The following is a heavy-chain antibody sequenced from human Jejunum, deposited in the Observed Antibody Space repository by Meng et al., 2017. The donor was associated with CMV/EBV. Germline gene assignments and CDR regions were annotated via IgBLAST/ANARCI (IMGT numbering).Heavy chain of an antibody. D-gene: IGHD3-16*01. Sequence: PWVRTAPGKGPEWMGIINPSGGTTSHAQEFQGRVPMHRDTSTSTVYMELSSLRSEDTAVYYCARDSGGGVNWFDPWGQGTLVTVSS. CDR2: INPSGGTT. V-gene: IGHV1-46*01. CDR3: ARDSGGGVNWFDP. J-gene: IGHJ5*02.